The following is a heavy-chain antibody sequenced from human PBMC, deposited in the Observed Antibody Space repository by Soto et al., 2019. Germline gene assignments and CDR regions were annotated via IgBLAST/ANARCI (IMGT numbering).Heavy chain of an antibody. Sequence: PGESLKISCKGSGYSFTSYWIGWVRQMPGKGPEWMGIIYPGDSDTRYSPSFQGQVTISADKSISTAYLQWSSLNASDTAMYYCASSYSSPDNYYYYYGMDVWGQGTTVTVSS. V-gene: IGHV5-51*01. CDR3: ASSYSSPDNYYYYYGMDV. CDR1: GYSFTSYW. CDR2: IYPGDSDT. D-gene: IGHD6-13*01. J-gene: IGHJ6*02.